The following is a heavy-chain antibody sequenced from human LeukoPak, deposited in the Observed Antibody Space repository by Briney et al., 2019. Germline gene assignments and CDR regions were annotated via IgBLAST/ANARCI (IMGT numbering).Heavy chain of an antibody. J-gene: IGHJ6*02. CDR1: GFTVSSNY. CDR2: IYSGGST. Sequence: GGSLRLSCAASGFTVSSNYMSWVRQAPGKGLEWVSVIYSGGSTYYADSVKGRFTISRDNSKNTLYLQMNSLRAEDTAVYYCAKGIAAPSYYYYGMDVWGQGTTVTVSS. V-gene: IGHV3-66*01. D-gene: IGHD6-6*01. CDR3: AKGIAAPSYYYYGMDV.